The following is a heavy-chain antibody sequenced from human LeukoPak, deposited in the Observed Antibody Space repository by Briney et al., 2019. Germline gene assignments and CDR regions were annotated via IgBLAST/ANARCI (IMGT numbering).Heavy chain of an antibody. D-gene: IGHD3-16*01. J-gene: IGHJ5*02. CDR3: ATPQGGDWFDP. V-gene: IGHV4-59*01. CDR1: GGSISSYY. CDR2: IYYSGST. Sequence: SETLSLTCTVSGGSISSYYWSWIRQPPGKGLEWIGYIYYSGSTNYNPSLKSRVTISVDTSKNQFSLKLSSVTAADTAVYYCATPQGGDWFDPWGQGTLVTVSS.